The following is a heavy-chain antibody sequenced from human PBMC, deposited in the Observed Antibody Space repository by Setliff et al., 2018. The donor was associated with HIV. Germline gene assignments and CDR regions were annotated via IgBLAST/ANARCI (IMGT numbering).Heavy chain of an antibody. D-gene: IGHD3-3*01. V-gene: IGHV1-69*02. CDR1: RSTFNSRT. CDR2: IIPILGVA. Sequence: SVKFSCKTSRSTFNSRTINWVRQAPGQGLDWMGRIIPILGVANYAQRFQGKITITAAKSTSTEYMELNILRFDDTAMYYCVRGVQSPPHYSYYYMDVWGEGTMVTVSS. CDR3: VRGVQSPPHYSYYYMDV. J-gene: IGHJ6*03.